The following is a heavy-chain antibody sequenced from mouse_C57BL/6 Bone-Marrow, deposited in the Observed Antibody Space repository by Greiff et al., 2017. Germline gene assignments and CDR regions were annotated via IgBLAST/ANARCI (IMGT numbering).Heavy chain of an antibody. Sequence: QVQLQQSGPELVKPGASVKISCKASGYAFSSSWMNWVKQRPGKGLEWIGRIYPGDGDTNYNGKFKGKATLTADKSSSTAYMQLRSLTSEDSAVYFCARYDGSSYWFAYWGQGTLVTVSA. V-gene: IGHV1-82*01. CDR3: ARYDGSSYWFAY. D-gene: IGHD1-1*01. CDR2: IYPGDGDT. J-gene: IGHJ3*01. CDR1: GYAFSSSW.